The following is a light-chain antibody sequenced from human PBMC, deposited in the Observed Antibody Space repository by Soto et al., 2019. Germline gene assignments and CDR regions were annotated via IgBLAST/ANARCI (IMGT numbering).Light chain of an antibody. CDR1: SSNIGRNT. CDR2: GNN. V-gene: IGLV1-44*01. J-gene: IGLJ1*01. Sequence: QSVLTQPPSASGTPGQRVTISCSGSSSNIGRNTVNWYQQLPGTAPKLLIYGNNERPSGVPDRFSGSKSGTSASLVISGLQSEDEADYYCTAWDDGLTGYVFGTGTKLTVL. CDR3: TAWDDGLTGYV.